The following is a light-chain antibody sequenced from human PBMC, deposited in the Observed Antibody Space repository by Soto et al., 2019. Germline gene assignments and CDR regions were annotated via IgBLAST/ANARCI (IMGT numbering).Light chain of an antibody. CDR2: AAS. Sequence: DIQMTQSPSSLSASVGDRVTITCRASQSISSYLNWYQQKPGKAPKLLIYAASSLLSGVPSRFSGSGSATDFTLTISSLQPEDFATYYCQQSYRTPRTFGQGTKVEIK. CDR1: QSISSY. J-gene: IGKJ1*01. V-gene: IGKV1-39*01. CDR3: QQSYRTPRT.